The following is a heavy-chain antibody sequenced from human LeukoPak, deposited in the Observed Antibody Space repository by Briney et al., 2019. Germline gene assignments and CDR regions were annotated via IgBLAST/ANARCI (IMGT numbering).Heavy chain of an antibody. CDR1: GFTFDDYA. CDR3: AKTLHSYGYSGGVVDY. J-gene: IGHJ4*02. CDR2: ISWNSGSI. V-gene: IGHV3-9*01. D-gene: IGHD5-18*01. Sequence: GRSLRLSCAASGFTFDDYAMHWVRQAPGKGLEWVSGISWNSGSIGYADSVKGRFTISRDNAKNSLYLQMNSLRAEDTAVYYCAKTLHSYGYSGGVVDYWGQGTLVTVSS.